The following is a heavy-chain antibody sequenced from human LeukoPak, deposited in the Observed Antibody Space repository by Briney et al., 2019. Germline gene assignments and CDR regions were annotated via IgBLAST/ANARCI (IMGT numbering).Heavy chain of an antibody. CDR2: IYYSGST. V-gene: IGHV4-39*01. CDR3: ARLYGKWLAEFDY. D-gene: IGHD6-19*01. CDR1: GGSISSSSYY. J-gene: IGHJ4*02. Sequence: SETLSLTCTVSGGSISSSSYYWGWIRQPPGKGLEWIGSIYYSGSTYYNPSLKSRVTISVDTSKNQFSLKLSSVTAADTAVYYCARLYGKWLAEFDYWGQGTLVTVSS.